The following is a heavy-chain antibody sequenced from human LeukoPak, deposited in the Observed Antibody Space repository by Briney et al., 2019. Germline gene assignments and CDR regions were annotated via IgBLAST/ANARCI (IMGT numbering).Heavy chain of an antibody. CDR2: IRYDGSNK. D-gene: IGHD6-19*01. CDR1: GFNLSSYG. V-gene: IGHV3-30*02. Sequence: PGGSLRLSCAASGFNLSSYGMHWVRQAPGKGLEWVAFIRYDGSNKYYADSVKGRFTISRDNSKNTLYLQMNSLRAEDTALYYCAKDPGRGGGWSFWGQGTLVTVSS. J-gene: IGHJ4*02. CDR3: AKDPGRGGGWSF.